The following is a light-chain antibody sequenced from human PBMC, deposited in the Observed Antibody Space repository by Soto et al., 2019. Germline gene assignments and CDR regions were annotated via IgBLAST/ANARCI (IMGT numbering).Light chain of an antibody. J-gene: IGLJ1*01. CDR3: QSYDSSLSGYV. V-gene: IGLV1-40*01. CDR2: GNS. Sequence: QSALTQPPSVSGVPGQRVSISCTGSSSNIGAGYDVHWYHQLPGTAPKLLIFGNSNRPSGVPDRFSGSKSGTSASLAITGLQAEDEADYYCQSYDSSLSGYVFGTGTKVTVL. CDR1: SSNIGAGYD.